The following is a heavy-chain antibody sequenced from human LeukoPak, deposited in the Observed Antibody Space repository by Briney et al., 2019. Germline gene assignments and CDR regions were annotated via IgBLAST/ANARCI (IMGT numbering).Heavy chain of an antibody. Sequence: TGGSLRLSCAASGFTFSSYGMSWVRQAPGKGLEWVSAISGSGGSTYYADSVKGRFTISRDNSKNTLYLQMNSLRAEDTAVYYCAKDSFGGVIAFGDYWGQGTLVTVSS. CDR2: ISGSGGST. J-gene: IGHJ4*02. CDR1: GFTFSSYG. D-gene: IGHD3-16*02. V-gene: IGHV3-23*01. CDR3: AKDSFGGVIAFGDY.